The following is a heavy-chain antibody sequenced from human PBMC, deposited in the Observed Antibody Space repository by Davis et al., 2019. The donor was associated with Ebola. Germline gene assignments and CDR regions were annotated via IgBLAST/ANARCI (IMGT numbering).Heavy chain of an antibody. J-gene: IGHJ5*02. CDR3: ARSHIVVLATVTKVPHWFDP. V-gene: IGHV4-4*02. Sequence: SETLSLTCAVSAGSISSSTWRSWVRQSPGKGLEWIGEIYLSGNTNYNPSLKSRVTISVDRSKNQVSLKLSSVAAADTAVYYCARSHIVVLATVTKVPHWFDPWGQGTLVTVSS. CDR2: IYLSGNT. D-gene: IGHD2-21*01. CDR1: AGSISSSTW.